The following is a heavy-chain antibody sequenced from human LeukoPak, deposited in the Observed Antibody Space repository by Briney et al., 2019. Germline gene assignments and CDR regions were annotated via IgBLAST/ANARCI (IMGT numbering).Heavy chain of an antibody. CDR2: ISAYNGNT. CDR1: GYTFTSYG. V-gene: IGHV1-18*01. Sequence: ASVKVSCKASGYTFTSYGISWVRQAPGQGLEWMGWISAYNGNTNYAQKLQGRVTMTTDTSTSTAYMELRSLRSDDTAVYYCARGSNRPTRPAMGIDYWGQGTLVTVSS. CDR3: ARGSNRPTRPAMGIDY. J-gene: IGHJ4*02. D-gene: IGHD5-18*01.